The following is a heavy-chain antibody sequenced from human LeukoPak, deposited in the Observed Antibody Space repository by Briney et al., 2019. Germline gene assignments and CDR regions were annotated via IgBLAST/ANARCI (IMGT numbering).Heavy chain of an antibody. CDR1: GGSISSYY. V-gene: IGHV4-4*07. D-gene: IGHD2-2*01. CDR3: ARGYCSSTSCLPFDY. J-gene: IGHJ4*02. CDR2: IYASGST. Sequence: PSETLSLTCTVSGGSISSYYWSWTRQPAGKGLEWIGRIYASGSTNYNPSLKSRVTLSVDTSKNQFSLKLSSVTAADTAVYYCARGYCSSTSCLPFDYWGQGTLVTVSS.